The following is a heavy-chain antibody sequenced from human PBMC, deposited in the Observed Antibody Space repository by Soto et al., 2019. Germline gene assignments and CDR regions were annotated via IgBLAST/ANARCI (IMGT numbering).Heavy chain of an antibody. CDR1: GGSISGGGFS. V-gene: IGHV4-30-2*01. J-gene: IGHJ4*02. Sequence: TLSLTCAVSGGSISGGGFSWSWIRQPPGKGLEWIGYILHTGGTQYNPSLKSRVSMSVDRSKNQFSLHLTSVTAADTAVYYCARLQFGEGFDYWGQGALVTVSS. CDR2: ILHTGGT. D-gene: IGHD3-10*01. CDR3: ARLQFGEGFDY.